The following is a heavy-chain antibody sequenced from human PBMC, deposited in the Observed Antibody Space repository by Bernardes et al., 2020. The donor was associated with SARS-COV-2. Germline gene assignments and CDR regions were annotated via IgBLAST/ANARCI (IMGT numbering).Heavy chain of an antibody. CDR3: ASQSGGNSGVDY. Sequence: SETLSLTCTVSGGSISSYYWSWIRQPPGKGLEWIGYIYYSGSTNYNPSLKSRVTISVDTSKNQFSLKLSSVTAADTAVYYCASQSGGNSGVDYWGQGTLVTVSS. CDR2: IYYSGST. J-gene: IGHJ4*02. CDR1: GGSISSYY. V-gene: IGHV4-59*01. D-gene: IGHD2-21*02.